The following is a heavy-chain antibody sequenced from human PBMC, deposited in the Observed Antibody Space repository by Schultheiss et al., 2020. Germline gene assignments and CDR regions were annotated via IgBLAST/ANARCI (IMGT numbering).Heavy chain of an antibody. J-gene: IGHJ4*02. CDR2: IWYDGSNK. Sequence: GGSLRLSCAASGFPFSSYSMNWVRQAPGKGLEWVAVIWYDGSNKYYADSVKGRFTISRDNSKNTLYLQMNSLRAEDTAVYYCAKDLAVMVYAMGVDYWGQGTLFTVSS. D-gene: IGHD2-8*01. CDR1: GFPFSSYS. CDR3: AKDLAVMVYAMGVDY. V-gene: IGHV3-33*06.